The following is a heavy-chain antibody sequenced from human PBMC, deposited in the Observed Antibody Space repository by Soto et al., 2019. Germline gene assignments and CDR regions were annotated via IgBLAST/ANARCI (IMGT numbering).Heavy chain of an antibody. CDR3: ASIAAARAIDY. V-gene: IGHV3-53*01. CDR2: IYSGGST. CDR1: GFTVSSNY. D-gene: IGHD6-13*01. Sequence: PGGSLRLSCAASGFTVSSNYMSWVRQAPGKGLEWVSVIYSGGSTYYADSVKGRFTISRDNSKNTLYLQMNSLRAEDTAVYYCASIAAARAIDYWGQGTLVTVSS. J-gene: IGHJ4*02.